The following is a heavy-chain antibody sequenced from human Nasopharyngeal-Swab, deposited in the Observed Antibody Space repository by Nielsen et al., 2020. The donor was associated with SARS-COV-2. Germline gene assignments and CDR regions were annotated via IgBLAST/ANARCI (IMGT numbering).Heavy chain of an antibody. D-gene: IGHD6-13*01. CDR2: ISWNSGSI. CDR1: GFTFDDYA. V-gene: IGHV3-9*01. Sequence: SLKISCAASGFTFDDYAMHWVRQAPGKGLEWVSGISWNSGSIGYADSVKGRFTISRDNAKNSLYLQMNSLRAEDTALYYCAKDLFSSSWYRGYYYGMDVWGHGTTVTVSS. J-gene: IGHJ6*02. CDR3: AKDLFSSSWYRGYYYGMDV.